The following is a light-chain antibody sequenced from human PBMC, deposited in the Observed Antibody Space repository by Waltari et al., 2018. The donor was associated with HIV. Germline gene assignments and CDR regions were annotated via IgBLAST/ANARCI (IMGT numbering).Light chain of an antibody. V-gene: IGLV1-51*01. Sequence: QSILTQPPSVSAAPGQKVPFSCPGGHSHVETHYVSCYQQVPGKAPRLLIYDNEKRPSGIPDRFSASKAGMSATLDITGLQIVDEADYYCGTWDSSLNLYVFGPGTTVAVL. CDR2: DNE. J-gene: IGLJ1*01. CDR3: GTWDSSLNLYV. CDR1: HSHVETHY.